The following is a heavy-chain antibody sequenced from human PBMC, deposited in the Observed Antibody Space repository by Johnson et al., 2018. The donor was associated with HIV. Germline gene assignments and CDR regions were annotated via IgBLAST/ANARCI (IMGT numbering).Heavy chain of an antibody. CDR1: GSTFSSAW. V-gene: IGHV3-15*01. CDR3: STAIYSYDTRDIRAFAI. D-gene: IGHD3-22*01. J-gene: IGHJ3*02. CDR2: IKSKTDGGTT. Sequence: VQLVESGGGVVRSGGSLRLSCAASGSTFSSAWLSWVRQAPGKGLEWVGRIKSKTDGGTTDYAAPVKGRFTISRDDSKNALFLQMNSLKTEDTAVYFCSTAIYSYDTRDIRAFAIWGQGTLVTVSS.